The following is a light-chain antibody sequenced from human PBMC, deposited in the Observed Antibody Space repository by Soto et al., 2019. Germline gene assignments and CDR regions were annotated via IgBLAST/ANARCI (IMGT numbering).Light chain of an antibody. V-gene: IGLV1-40*01. CDR2: GNY. J-gene: IGLJ1*01. CDR3: QSYDSSLSEYV. CDR1: SSNIGATYD. Sequence: QSVLTQPPSVSGAPGQRVTISCTGSSSNIGATYDVNWYQQLPQTAPKLLIYGNYNRPSGVPDRFSGSKSGASASLAITGLQAEDEADYYCQSYDSSLSEYVFGTGTKVTVL.